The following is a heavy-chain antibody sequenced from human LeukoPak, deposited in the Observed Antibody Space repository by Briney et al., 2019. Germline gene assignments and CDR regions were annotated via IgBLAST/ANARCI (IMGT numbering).Heavy chain of an antibody. V-gene: IGHV3-23*01. CDR2: ISGNGGST. D-gene: IGHD2-15*01. J-gene: IGHJ4*02. CDR1: GLTFSSYA. Sequence: QPGGSLRLSCAASGLTFSSYAMSWVRQAPGKGLEWVSGISGNGGSTYYADSVKGRFTISRDNSKDTLYLQMNSLRAEDTALYYCARGRYCSGGSCSGSYFDYWGQGTLVTVSS. CDR3: ARGRYCSGGSCSGSYFDY.